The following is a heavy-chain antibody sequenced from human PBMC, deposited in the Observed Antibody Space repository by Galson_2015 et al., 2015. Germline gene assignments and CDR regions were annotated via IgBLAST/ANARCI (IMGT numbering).Heavy chain of an antibody. Sequence: SLRLSCAASGFTFSSYGMHWVRQAPGKGLEWVAVILYGGSNKYYADSVKGRFTISRDNSKNMLYLQMNSLRAEDTAVYYCASSSGRYLRPFDYWGQGTLVTVSS. V-gene: IGHV3-30*03. CDR3: ASSSGRYLRPFDY. D-gene: IGHD6-19*01. CDR1: GFTFSSYG. J-gene: IGHJ4*02. CDR2: ILYGGSNK.